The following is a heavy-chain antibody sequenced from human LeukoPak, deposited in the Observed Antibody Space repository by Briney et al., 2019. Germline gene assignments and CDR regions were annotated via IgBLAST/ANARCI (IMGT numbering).Heavy chain of an antibody. J-gene: IGHJ4*02. CDR3: AKSTSFVGATTDY. CDR1: GFTFSGHW. D-gene: IGHD1-26*01. CDR2: INERGTDS. V-gene: IGHV3-74*03. Sequence: PGGSLRLSCTASGFTFSGHWIHWVRKAPGMGLVWVSRINERGTDSMYAESVKGRFTISRDNSKNTLYLQMNSLRAEDTAVYYCAKSTSFVGATTDYWGQGTLVTVSS.